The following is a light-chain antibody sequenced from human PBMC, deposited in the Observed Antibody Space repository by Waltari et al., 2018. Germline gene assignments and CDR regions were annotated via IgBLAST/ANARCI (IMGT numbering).Light chain of an antibody. Sequence: QSALTQPASVSGSPGQSITISCPGTSSDVGFSNLVSWYQQHPDKAPKPLVYEVIERPSGVSNRFSGSKSGNTASLTISGLQAEDEADYYCCSYVGRNIWVFGGGTKVTVL. J-gene: IGLJ3*02. V-gene: IGLV2-23*02. CDR3: CSYVGRNIWV. CDR1: SSDVGFSNL. CDR2: EVI.